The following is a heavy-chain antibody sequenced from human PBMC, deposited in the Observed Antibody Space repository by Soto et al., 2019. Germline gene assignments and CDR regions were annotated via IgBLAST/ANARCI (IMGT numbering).Heavy chain of an antibody. Sequence: SETLSLTCTVSGGSISSGDYYWSWIRQPPGKGLEWIGCIYYSGSTYYNPSLKSRVTISVDTSKNQFSLKLSSVTAADTAVYYCARAFRGKPKWFGELSPFNWFDPWGQGTLVTVSS. J-gene: IGHJ5*02. CDR3: ARAFRGKPKWFGELSPFNWFDP. CDR1: GGSISSGDYY. CDR2: IYYSGST. D-gene: IGHD3-10*01. V-gene: IGHV4-30-4*01.